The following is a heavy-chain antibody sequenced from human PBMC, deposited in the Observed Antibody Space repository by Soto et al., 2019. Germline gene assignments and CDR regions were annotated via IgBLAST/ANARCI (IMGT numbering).Heavy chain of an antibody. CDR2: ISGSPSYT. Sequence: QVQLVESGGGLVKPGGSLRLSCAASGFTFSDYYMSWIRQAPGKGLDWVAYISGSPSYTKYADSVKGRFTISRDNAKNSLYLQMNSLRAEDTAVYYCATYMFRGSPGPPPFDNWGQGTLVTVSS. CDR1: GFTFSDYY. D-gene: IGHD3-10*01. J-gene: IGHJ4*02. CDR3: ATYMFRGSPGPPPFDN. V-gene: IGHV3-11*05.